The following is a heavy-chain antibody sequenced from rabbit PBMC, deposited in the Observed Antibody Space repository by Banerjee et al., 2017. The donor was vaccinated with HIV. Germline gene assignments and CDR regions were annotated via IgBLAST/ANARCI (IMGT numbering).Heavy chain of an antibody. J-gene: IGHJ4*01. D-gene: IGHD3-1*01. V-gene: IGHV1S45*01. CDR3: ARDLATVVGWNFNL. Sequence: QEQLVESGGGLVKPEGSLTLTCKASGFSFSNKAVMCWVRQAPGKGLEWIACINAVTGKAVYASWAKGRFTFSKTSSTTVTLQMTSLTAADTATYFCARDLATVVGWNFNLWGQGTLVTVS. CDR2: INAVTGKA. CDR1: GFSFSNKAV.